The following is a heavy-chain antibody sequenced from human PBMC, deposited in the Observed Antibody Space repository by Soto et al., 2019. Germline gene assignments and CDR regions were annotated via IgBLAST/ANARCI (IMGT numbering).Heavy chain of an antibody. CDR3: ARDRDFVVVPGSDFDY. CDR1: GYTFTSYG. CDR2: ISAYNGNT. D-gene: IGHD2-2*01. J-gene: IGHJ4*02. V-gene: IGHV1-18*01. Sequence: GASVKVSCKASGYTFTSYGISWVRQAPGQGLEWMGWISAYNGNTNYAQKLQGRVTMTTDTSTSTAYMELRSLRSDDTAVYYCARDRDFVVVPGSDFDYWGQGTLVTVSS.